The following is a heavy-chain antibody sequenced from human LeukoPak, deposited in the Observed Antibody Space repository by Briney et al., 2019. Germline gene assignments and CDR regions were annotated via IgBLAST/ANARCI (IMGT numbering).Heavy chain of an antibody. CDR2: INWNGGST. D-gene: IGHD3-10*01. V-gene: IGHV3-20*04. CDR1: GFTFSSYE. Sequence: GGSLRLSCAASGFTFSSYEMNWVRQAPGKGLEWVSGINWNGGSTGYADSVKGRFTISRDNAKNSLYLQMNSLRAEDTALYYCARGGVINYFDYWGQGTLVTVSS. J-gene: IGHJ4*02. CDR3: ARGGVINYFDY.